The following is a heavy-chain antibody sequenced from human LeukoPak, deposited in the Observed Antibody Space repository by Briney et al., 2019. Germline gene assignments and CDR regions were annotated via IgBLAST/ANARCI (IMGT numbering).Heavy chain of an antibody. CDR2: INHSGRT. D-gene: IGHD2-15*01. CDR1: SGASRGYY. Sequence: PSETLSLTCAVYSGASRGYYWTWIRQPPGKGLEWIGEINHSGRTNYNPSLESRVTISADTSKNHFSLKLSSVAAADTAVYYCASPAIGNKDGFDYWGLGTLVGVSS. V-gene: IGHV4-34*01. J-gene: IGHJ4*02. CDR3: ASPAIGNKDGFDY.